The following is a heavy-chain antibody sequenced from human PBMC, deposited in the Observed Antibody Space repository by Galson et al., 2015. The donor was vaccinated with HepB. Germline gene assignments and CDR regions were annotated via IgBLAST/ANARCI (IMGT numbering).Heavy chain of an antibody. CDR1: GFSLSTSGVG. V-gene: IGHV2-5*01. CDR3: ARHKAYCTSNRCYPGAFEI. D-gene: IGHD2-2*01. CDR2: IYWNDDK. J-gene: IGHJ3*02. Sequence: PALVKPTQPLTLTCTFSGFSLSTSGVGVGWIRQPPGKALEWLALIYWNDDKRYSPTLKSRLTITKDTSKNQVVLTMTNMDSVDTATYYCARHKAYCTSNRCYPGAFEIWGQGTMVTVSS.